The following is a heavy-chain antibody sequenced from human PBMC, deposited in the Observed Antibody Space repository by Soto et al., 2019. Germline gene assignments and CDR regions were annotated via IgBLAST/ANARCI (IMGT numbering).Heavy chain of an antibody. V-gene: IGHV3-23*01. Sequence: PGWSLRLSCAASGFIFTNYAMNWVRQAPGKGLEWVSVIGGRGNSAYYADSVQGRLTISRDNSKNTLSLQMSSLTADDTAIYYCVREGRGSFDFWGRGTMVTV. CDR1: GFIFTNYA. CDR3: VREGRGSFDF. J-gene: IGHJ3*01. D-gene: IGHD5-12*01. CDR2: IGGRGNSA.